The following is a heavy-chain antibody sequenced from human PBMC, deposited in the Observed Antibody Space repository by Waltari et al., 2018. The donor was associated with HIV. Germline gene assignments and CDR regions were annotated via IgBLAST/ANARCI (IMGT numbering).Heavy chain of an antibody. CDR1: GYTFTSYY. V-gene: IGHV1-46*01. D-gene: IGHD5-12*01. CDR2: TNPSGGST. J-gene: IGHJ4*02. Sequence: QVQLVQSGAEVKKPGASVTVSCKASGYTFTSYYIHWVRQAPGPGLAWRGITNPSGGSTTYAQKFQGRVTVTRDTSTSTVYMELSSLRSEDTAVYYCARRAATTRLIDYWGQGSLVTVSS. CDR3: ARRAATTRLIDY.